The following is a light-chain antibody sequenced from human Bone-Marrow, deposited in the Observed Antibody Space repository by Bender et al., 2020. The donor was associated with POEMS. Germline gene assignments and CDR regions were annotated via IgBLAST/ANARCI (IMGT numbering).Light chain of an antibody. J-gene: IGLJ1*01. CDR2: DGN. Sequence: QSALTQPASVSGSPGQSVTISCTGTTCDFGSYKYASWYQQHPGKAPRLLIYDGNERPSGVSSRFSASKSDNTASLTISGLQPAEEADYYCCCSAANTAYVFGTGTKVTVL. CDR3: CCSAANTAYV. CDR1: TCDFGSYKY. V-gene: IGLV2-23*01.